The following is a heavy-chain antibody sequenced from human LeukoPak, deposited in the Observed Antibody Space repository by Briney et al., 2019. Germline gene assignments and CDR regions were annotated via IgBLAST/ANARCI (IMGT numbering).Heavy chain of an antibody. J-gene: IGHJ4*02. V-gene: IGHV3-21*01. Sequence: GGSLRLSCRASGFTFRSYSLNWVRQAPGEGREGLLSVSTGSNYIYYADSVKGRFTISRDNDKNSLYLQMNSLRVEDTAVYYCAKYAGWTSDPFDYWGQGTLVTVSS. CDR2: VSTGSNYI. CDR1: GFTFRSYS. CDR3: AKYAGWTSDPFDY. D-gene: IGHD6-19*01.